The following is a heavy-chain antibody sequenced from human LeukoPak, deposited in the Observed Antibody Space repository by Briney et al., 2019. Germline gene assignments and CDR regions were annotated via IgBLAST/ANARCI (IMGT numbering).Heavy chain of an antibody. Sequence: GGSLLLSCIGTGFTFDDYAMRSVRQAPRKGLEWVSLISADGPTAYYADSVTGRFTIARDKGKNSLYLELHRLRTEDTALYYCAKVRGSGYYYGMDVWGQGTTVTVSS. V-gene: IGHV3-43*02. CDR3: AKVRGSGYYYGMDV. J-gene: IGHJ6*02. CDR1: GFTFDDYA. D-gene: IGHD3-10*01. CDR2: ISADGPTA.